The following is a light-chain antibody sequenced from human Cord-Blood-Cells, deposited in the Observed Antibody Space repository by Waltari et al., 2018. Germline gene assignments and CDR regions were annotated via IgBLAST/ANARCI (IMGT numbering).Light chain of an antibody. J-gene: IGKJ3*01. Sequence: DIQMTQSPSSLSASVGDRVTIPCRASQSISSYVNWYQQKPGKAPKLLIYAASSLQSGVPSRFSGSGSGTDFTLTISSLQPEDFATYYCQQSYSTPPFTFGPGTKVDIK. CDR1: QSISSY. CDR2: AAS. V-gene: IGKV1-39*01. CDR3: QQSYSTPPFT.